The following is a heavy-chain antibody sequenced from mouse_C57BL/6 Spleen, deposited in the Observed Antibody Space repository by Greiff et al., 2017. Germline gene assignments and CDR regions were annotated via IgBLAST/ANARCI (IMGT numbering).Heavy chain of an antibody. CDR3: ASGRDYDWCAY. Sequence: QVQLQQPGAELVKPGASVKMSCKASGYTFTSYWITWVKQRPGQGLEWIGDIYPGSGSTNYNAKFKSKATLTVDTSSSTAYMQLSSLTSEDSAGYYCASGRDYDWCAYWGQGTLVTVSA. CDR1: GYTFTSYW. D-gene: IGHD1-1*01. V-gene: IGHV1-55*01. CDR2: IYPGSGST. J-gene: IGHJ3*01.